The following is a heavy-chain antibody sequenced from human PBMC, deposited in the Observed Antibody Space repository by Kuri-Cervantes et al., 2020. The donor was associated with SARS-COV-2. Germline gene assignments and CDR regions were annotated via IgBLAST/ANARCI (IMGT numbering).Heavy chain of an antibody. D-gene: IGHD2-8*02. V-gene: IGHV4-39*01. Sequence: SEALSLTCTVSGGSISSSSYYWGWIRQPPGKGLEWIGGIYYSGSTYYNPSLKSRVTISVDTSKNQFSLKLSSVTPADTAVYYCARHLWSDGMDVWGQGTTVTVSS. J-gene: IGHJ6*02. CDR2: IYYSGST. CDR3: ARHLWSDGMDV. CDR1: GGSISSSSYY.